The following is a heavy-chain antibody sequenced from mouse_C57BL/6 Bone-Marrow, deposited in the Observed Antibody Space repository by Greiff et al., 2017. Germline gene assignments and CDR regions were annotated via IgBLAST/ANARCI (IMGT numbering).Heavy chain of an antibody. CDR2: IWTGGGT. Sequence: VQLQQSGPGLVAPSQSLSITCTVSGFSLTSYAISWVRQPPGKGLEWLGVIWTGGGTNYNSALKSRLSISKDNSKSQVFLKMKSLQTDDTARYYCARDYGYDGGYYYAMDYWGQGTSVTVSS. D-gene: IGHD2-2*01. V-gene: IGHV2-9-1*01. J-gene: IGHJ4*01. CDR3: ARDYGYDGGYYYAMDY. CDR1: GFSLTSYA.